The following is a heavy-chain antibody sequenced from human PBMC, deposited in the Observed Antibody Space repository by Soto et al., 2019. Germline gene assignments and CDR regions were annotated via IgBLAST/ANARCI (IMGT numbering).Heavy chain of an antibody. CDR3: AKDIAEKVVYYYDYGMDV. V-gene: IGHV3-9*01. CDR2: ISWNSGSV. J-gene: IGHJ6*02. Sequence: EMQLVESGGGLVQPGRSLRLSCTASGFTFDDYAMHWVRQAPGEGLEWVSGISWNSGSVGYADSVKGRFTISRDNAKDSLYLQMNSLRPEDTALYSCAKDIAEKVVYYYDYGMDVWRQGTTVTVSS. CDR1: GFTFDDYA. D-gene: IGHD2-2*01.